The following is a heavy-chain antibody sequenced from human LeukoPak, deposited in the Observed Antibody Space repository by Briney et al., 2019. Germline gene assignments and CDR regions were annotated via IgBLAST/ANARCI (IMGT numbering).Heavy chain of an antibody. CDR3: AKDRYYYDSSGQFDY. CDR2: INRNGGST. D-gene: IGHD3-22*01. V-gene: IGHV3-20*04. Sequence: GGSLRLSCAASGFTFDDYGMSWVRQAPGKGLEWVSGINRNGGSTGYADSVKGRFTISRDNAKNSLYLQMNSLRAEDTALYYCAKDRYYYDSSGQFDYWGQGTLVTVSS. CDR1: GFTFDDYG. J-gene: IGHJ4*02.